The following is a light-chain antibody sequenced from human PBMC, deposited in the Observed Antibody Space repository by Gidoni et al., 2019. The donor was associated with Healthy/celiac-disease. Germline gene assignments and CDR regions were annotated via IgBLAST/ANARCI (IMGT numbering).Light chain of an antibody. V-gene: IGLV1-47*01. CDR1: SSNTGIHH. CDR3: ATWDDSLSGI. Sequence: QSVLTQPPSASGTPGQRVTIPCSGSSSNTGIHHVHQYQQLPGTAPKLLIYRNHQRRSGVPDRFSGAKSGTSASLAISGLRSEDEADYYCATWDDSLSGIFGGGTKLTVL. CDR2: RNH. J-gene: IGLJ2*01.